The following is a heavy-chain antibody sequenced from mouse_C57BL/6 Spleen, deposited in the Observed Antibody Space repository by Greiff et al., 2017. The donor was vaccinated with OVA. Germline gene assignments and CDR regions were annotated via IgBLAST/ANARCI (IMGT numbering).Heavy chain of an antibody. CDR1: GFTFSSYG. J-gene: IGHJ2*01. CDR2: ISSGGSYT. V-gene: IGHV5-6*01. Sequence: EVKLVESGGDLVKPGGSLKLSCAASGFTFSSYGMSWVRQTPDKRLEWVATISSGGSYTYYPDSVKGRFTISRDNAKNTLYLQMSSLKSEDTAMYYCARQVVYFDYWGQGTTLTVSS. CDR3: ARQVVYFDY.